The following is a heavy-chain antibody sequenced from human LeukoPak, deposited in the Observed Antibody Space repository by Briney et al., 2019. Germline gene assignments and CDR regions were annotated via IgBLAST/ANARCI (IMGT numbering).Heavy chain of an antibody. CDR3: ARGPNWAYFFDY. CDR2: VIPLFGTT. V-gene: IGHV1-69*06. CDR1: GGSFTSYA. D-gene: IGHD3-16*01. J-gene: IGHJ4*02. Sequence: SVKVSCKASGGSFTSYAFSWVRQAPGQGLEWMGGVIPLFGTTHYAENFQGRLTLIADRSTSTVFMELMSLRSDDTAVYFCARGPNWAYFFDYWGQGTLLTVPS.